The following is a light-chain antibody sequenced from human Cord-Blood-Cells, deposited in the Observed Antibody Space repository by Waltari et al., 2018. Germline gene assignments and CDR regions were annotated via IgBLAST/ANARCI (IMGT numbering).Light chain of an antibody. CDR3: CSYGGSYTWV. V-gene: IGLV2-11*01. CDR1: SSDVGGYNY. J-gene: IGLJ3*02. CDR2: DVS. Sequence: QSALTQPPSVSGSPGQSVTIPCTGTSSDVGGYNYVSWYQQHPGKAPKLMIYDVSKRPSGVHDLFSGSKSGNTASLTISVRQAEDEADYYCCSYGGSYTWVFGGGTKLTV.